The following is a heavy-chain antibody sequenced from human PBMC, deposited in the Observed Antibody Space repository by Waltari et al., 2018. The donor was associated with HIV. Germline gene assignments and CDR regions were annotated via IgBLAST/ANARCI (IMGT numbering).Heavy chain of an antibody. Sequence: QVQVVESGGGVVQPGRSLTLSCAASGFSFRDYGMQWNRQAPGKGLEWVAVVYFDGSKKYYAYSVKGRFSISRDNAKNTVYLQMDSLRPEDTGVYHCARDGTGNTRGFDPWGQGTLVTVSS. CDR3: ARDGTGNTRGFDP. J-gene: IGHJ5*02. D-gene: IGHD1-7*01. V-gene: IGHV3-30*03. CDR1: GFSFRDYG. CDR2: VYFDGSKK.